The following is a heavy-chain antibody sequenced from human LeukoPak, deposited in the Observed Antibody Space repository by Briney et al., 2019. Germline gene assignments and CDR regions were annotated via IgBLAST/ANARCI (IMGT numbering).Heavy chain of an antibody. CDR2: ISSSGSTI. Sequence: GGSLRLSCAASGFTFSDYSISWIRQAPGKRLEWVSYISSSGSTIYYADSVKGRFTISRYNAKNSLYLQMNSLRAEDTAVYYCARVKLFVSGYYHGTLQYWGQGTLVTVSS. CDR1: GFTFSDYS. CDR3: ARVKLFVSGYYHGTLQY. D-gene: IGHD3-22*01. V-gene: IGHV3-11*01. J-gene: IGHJ4*02.